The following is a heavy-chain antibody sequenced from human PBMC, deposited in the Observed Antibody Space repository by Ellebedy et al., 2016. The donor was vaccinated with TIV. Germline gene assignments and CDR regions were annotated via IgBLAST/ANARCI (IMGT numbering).Heavy chain of an antibody. CDR1: GFIVSTNH. CDR2: IGGSGGRA. D-gene: IGHD4-17*01. CDR3: AKFPSVTTPGVDF. Sequence: GESLKISCTASGFIVSTNHMSWVRQAPGRGLEWVSAIGGSGGRANYADSVRGRFTISRENSKSTLFLYMNNLRAEDTAVYYCAKFPSVTTPGVDFWGQGTLVTVSS. J-gene: IGHJ4*02. V-gene: IGHV3-23*01.